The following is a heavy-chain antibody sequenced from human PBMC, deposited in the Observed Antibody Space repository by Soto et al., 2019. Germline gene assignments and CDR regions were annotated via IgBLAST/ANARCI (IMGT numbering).Heavy chain of an antibody. D-gene: IGHD2-2*01. Sequence: EVQLLESGGGLVQPGGSLRLSCAASGFTFSSYAMSWVRQAPGKGLEWVSAISGSGGSTYYADSVKGRFTISRDNTKNTLNLQMNSLKAEDTAVYYCAKDQGDEGYCSSTSCLDAFDIWGQGTMVTVSS. CDR3: AKDQGDEGYCSSTSCLDAFDI. CDR2: ISGSGGST. V-gene: IGHV3-23*01. J-gene: IGHJ3*02. CDR1: GFTFSSYA.